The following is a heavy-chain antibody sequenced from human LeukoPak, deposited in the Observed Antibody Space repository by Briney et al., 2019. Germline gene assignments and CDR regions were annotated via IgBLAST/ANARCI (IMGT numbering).Heavy chain of an antibody. CDR3: ASDHRTTWGISDY. D-gene: IGHD7-27*01. CDR1: GFIFRNHG. V-gene: IGHV3-30*19. CDR2: VYCDSSHQ. J-gene: IGHJ4*02. Sequence: PGGSLRLSCAASGFIFRNHGMHWVRQAPGKGLEWVAFVYCDSSHQYYVDSVKGRFTVSSDNSKNMVYLQMSSLSAEEAVLYYVASDHRTTWGISDYWGQRTLVTASS.